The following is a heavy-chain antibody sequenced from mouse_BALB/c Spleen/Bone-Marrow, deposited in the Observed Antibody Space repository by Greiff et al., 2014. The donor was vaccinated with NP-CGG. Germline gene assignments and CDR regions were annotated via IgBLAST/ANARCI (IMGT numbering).Heavy chain of an antibody. V-gene: IGHV1S81*02. CDR3: TRSRRAMDH. D-gene: IGHD2-12*01. CDR2: INPSDGGT. J-gene: IGHJ4*01. Sequence: VQGVESGAELVKPGASVKLSCKASGYTSTSYYMCWVKQRPGQGLEWIGEINPSDGGTNFNEKFKSKATLTVDKSSSTAYMSLSSLTSEDSAVYYCTRSRRAMDHWGQGTSVTVSS. CDR1: GYTSTSYY.